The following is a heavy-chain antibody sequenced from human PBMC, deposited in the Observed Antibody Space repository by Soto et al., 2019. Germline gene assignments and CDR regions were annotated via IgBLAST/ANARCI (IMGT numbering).Heavy chain of an antibody. CDR1: GGSISSGGYY. CDR3: ARDAKAAAGTGYWFDP. V-gene: IGHV4-31*03. J-gene: IGHJ5*02. D-gene: IGHD6-13*01. Sequence: SETLSLTCTVSGGSISSGGYYWSWIRQHPWKGLEWIGYIYYSGSTYYNPSLKSRVTISVDTSKNQFSLKLSSVTAADTAVYYCARDAKAAAGTGYWFDPWGQGTLVTVSS. CDR2: IYYSGST.